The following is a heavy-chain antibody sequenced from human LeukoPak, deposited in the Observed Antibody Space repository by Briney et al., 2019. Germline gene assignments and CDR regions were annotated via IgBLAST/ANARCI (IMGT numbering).Heavy chain of an antibody. CDR3: AKDQDGSSGWYFNY. CDR1: GFTFSSHG. D-gene: IGHD6-19*01. Sequence: GGSLRLSCAASGFTFSSHGMNWVRQAPGKGLEWVSGISGSGGNTYYADSVKGRFTISRDNSKNTLYLQMNSLRAEDTAVYYCAKDQDGSSGWYFNYWGQGTLVTVSS. CDR2: ISGSGGNT. V-gene: IGHV3-23*01. J-gene: IGHJ4*02.